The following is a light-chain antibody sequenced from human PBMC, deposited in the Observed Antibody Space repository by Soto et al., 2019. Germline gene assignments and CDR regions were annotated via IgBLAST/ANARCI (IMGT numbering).Light chain of an antibody. CDR1: SSDIGGYYY. CDR3: TSYSSSSTFYV. CDR2: QVT. Sequence: QSALTQPASVSGSPGQSITISCTGTSSDIGGYYYVSWYQHHPGKAPKLIIYQVTNRPSGVSHRFSGSKSGNTASLTISGLQAEDEADYDCTSYSSSSTFYVFGTGTKVTVL. V-gene: IGLV2-14*01. J-gene: IGLJ1*01.